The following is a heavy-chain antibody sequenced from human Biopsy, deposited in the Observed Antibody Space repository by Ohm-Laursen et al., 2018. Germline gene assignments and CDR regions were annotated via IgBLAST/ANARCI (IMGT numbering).Heavy chain of an antibody. Sequence: GTLSLTCNVSGGDINNYYWSWIRQPAGKGLEWIGRISPGGSTNYNPSLKSRVTMSVDTSKKQLSLRMGSVTGADTSMYYCASVVLGPTNDAFDRWGQGTMVVVSS. J-gene: IGHJ3*01. CDR2: ISPGGST. V-gene: IGHV4-4*07. CDR3: ASVVLGPTNDAFDR. CDR1: GGDINNYY. D-gene: IGHD3-22*01.